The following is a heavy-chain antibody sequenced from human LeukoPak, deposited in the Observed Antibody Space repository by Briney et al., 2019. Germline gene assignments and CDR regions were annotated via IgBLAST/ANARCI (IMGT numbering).Heavy chain of an antibody. CDR2: IYYSGST. D-gene: IGHD4-11*01. V-gene: IGHV4-31*03. CDR3: ARDVSKTYFDY. CDR1: GGSISSGGYS. Sequence: SETLSLTCTVSGGSISSGGYSWSWIRQHPGKGLEWIGYIYYSGSTYYNPSLKSRVTISVDTSKNQFSLKLSSVTAADTAVYYCARDVSKTYFDYWGQGTLVTVSS. J-gene: IGHJ4*02.